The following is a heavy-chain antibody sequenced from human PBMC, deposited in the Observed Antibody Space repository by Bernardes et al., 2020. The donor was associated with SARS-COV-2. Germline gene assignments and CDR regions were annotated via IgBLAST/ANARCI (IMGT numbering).Heavy chain of an antibody. CDR1: GGTFSSYA. CDR2: IIPIFGTA. V-gene: IGHV1-69*13. Sequence: SVKVSCKASGGTFSSYAISWVRQAPGQGLEWMGGIIPIFGTANYAQKFQGRVTITADESTSTAYMELSSLRSEDTAVYYCASGSGGSCYPDCYYYYYMDVWGKGTTVTVSS. CDR3: ASGSGGSCYPDCYYYYYMDV. J-gene: IGHJ6*03. D-gene: IGHD2-15*01.